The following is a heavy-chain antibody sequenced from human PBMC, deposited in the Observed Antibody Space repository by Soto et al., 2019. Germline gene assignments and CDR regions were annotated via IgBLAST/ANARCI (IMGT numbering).Heavy chain of an antibody. CDR1: GYTFSDFD. Sequence: QAHLEQSGAEVKRPGASVKVSCKASGYTFSDFDINWLRQASGQGPEWMGWMNAKSGDTFFDQRFQGKFNMTWDTSLSTAYMEVGSLTSDDTAIYFCARGNPFKYAGFDVWGQGTTVAVS. D-gene: IGHD2-2*01. V-gene: IGHV1-8*01. CDR2: MNAKSGDT. CDR3: ARGNPFKYAGFDV. J-gene: IGHJ6*02.